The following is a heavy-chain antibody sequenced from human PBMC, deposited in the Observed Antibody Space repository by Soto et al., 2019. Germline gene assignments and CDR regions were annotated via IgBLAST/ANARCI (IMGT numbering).Heavy chain of an antibody. D-gene: IGHD3-10*01. V-gene: IGHV1-69*04. CDR3: ARDYTYYYGSGSSNYGMDV. CDR1: GGTFSSYA. J-gene: IGHJ6*02. Sequence: ASVKVSCEASGGTFSSYAISWVRQAPGQGLEWMGRIIPILGIANYAQKFQGRVTITADKSTSTAYMELSSLRSEDTAVYYCARDYTYYYGSGSSNYGMDVWGQGTTVTVSS. CDR2: IIPILGIA.